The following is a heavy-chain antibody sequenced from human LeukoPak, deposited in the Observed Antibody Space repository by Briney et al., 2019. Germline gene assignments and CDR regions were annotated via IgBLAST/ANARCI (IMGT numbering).Heavy chain of an antibody. CDR1: GGSISSYY. J-gene: IGHJ4*02. V-gene: IGHV4-4*07. D-gene: IGHD3-22*01. CDR3: ARGRSEYYYDSSGYYRD. Sequence: PSETLSLTCTVSGGSISSYYWSWIRQPAGKGLEWIGRIYSSGSTNYNPSLKSRVTISVDTSKNQFSLKLSSVTAADTAVYYCARGRSEYYYDSSGYYRDWGQGTLVTVSS. CDR2: IYSSGST.